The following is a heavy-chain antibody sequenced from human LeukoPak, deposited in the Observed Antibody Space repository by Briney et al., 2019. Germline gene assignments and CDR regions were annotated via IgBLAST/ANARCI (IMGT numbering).Heavy chain of an antibody. CDR1: GGSISSYY. J-gene: IGHJ4*02. D-gene: IGHD5-24*01. CDR3: ARAPRDGYNYLFDY. Sequence: SETLSLTCTVSGGSISSYYWSWIRQPAGKGLEWTGRIYTSGSTNYNPSLKSRVTMSVDTSKNQSSLKLSSVTAADTAVYYCARAPRDGYNYLFDYWGQGTLVTVSS. V-gene: IGHV4-4*07. CDR2: IYTSGST.